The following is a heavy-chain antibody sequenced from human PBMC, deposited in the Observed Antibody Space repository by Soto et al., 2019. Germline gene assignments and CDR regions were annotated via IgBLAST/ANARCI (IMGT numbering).Heavy chain of an antibody. V-gene: IGHV3-30*18. CDR2: ISYEGRNK. CDR1: GFTFSLYG. Sequence: QVQLVESGGDVIHSGKSLRLSCAVSGFTFSLYGMHWIRQAPGKGLAWVAFISYEGRNKYYADSVKGRFTISRDKSKNTVSLQMDSLIHEDTAVYYCAKGRDSTLLRWQYFDNWGQGTQVTVSS. CDR3: AKGRDSTLLRWQYFDN. J-gene: IGHJ4*02. D-gene: IGHD4-4*01.